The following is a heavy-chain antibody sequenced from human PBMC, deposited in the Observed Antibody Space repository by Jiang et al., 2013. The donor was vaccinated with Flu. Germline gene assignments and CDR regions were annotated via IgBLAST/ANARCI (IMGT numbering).Heavy chain of an antibody. J-gene: IGHJ4*02. CDR1: GFTFSSYA. D-gene: IGHD4-11*01. V-gene: IGHV3-23*01. Sequence: RLSCAASGFTFSSYAMIWVRQAPGKGPEWVSVIVQSGDRTFYADSVKGRFTISRDNSKNTLYLQMNSLRVEDTAVYYCASLLQSWVREHYWGQGTLVTVSS. CDR3: ASLLQSWVREHY. CDR2: IVQSGDRT.